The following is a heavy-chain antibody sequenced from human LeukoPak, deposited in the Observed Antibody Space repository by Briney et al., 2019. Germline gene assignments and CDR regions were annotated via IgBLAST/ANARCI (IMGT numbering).Heavy chain of an antibody. CDR3: AKWYQALVAFDI. CDR2: ISGSGGST. Sequence: GGSLRLSCAASGFTFNNYEMNWVRQAPGKGLEWVSAISGSGGSTYYADSVKGRFTISRDNSNNTLYLQMNSLRAEDTAVYYCAKWYQALVAFDIWGQGTMVTVSS. D-gene: IGHD1-14*01. J-gene: IGHJ3*02. V-gene: IGHV3-23*01. CDR1: GFTFNNYE.